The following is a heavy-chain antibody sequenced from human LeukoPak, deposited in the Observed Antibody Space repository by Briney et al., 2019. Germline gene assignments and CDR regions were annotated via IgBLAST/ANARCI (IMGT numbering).Heavy chain of an antibody. V-gene: IGHV1-2*06. CDR1: GYTFTGYY. CDR2: INPNSGGT. J-gene: IGHJ5*02. D-gene: IGHD2-2*01. CDR3: ARDLDVEYQLLPTNWFDP. Sequence: ASVKVSCKASGYTFTGYYMHWVRQAPGQGLEWMGRINPNSGGTNYAQKFQGRVTMTRDTSISTAYMELSRLRSDDTAVYYCARDLDVEYQLLPTNWFDPWGQGTLVTVSS.